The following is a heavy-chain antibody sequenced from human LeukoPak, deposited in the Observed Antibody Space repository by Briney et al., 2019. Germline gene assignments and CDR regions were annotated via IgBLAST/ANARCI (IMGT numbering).Heavy chain of an antibody. D-gene: IGHD3-10*01. CDR1: GFTFSNYG. Sequence: QPGGSLRLSCAASGFTFSNYGMHWVRQAPGKGLEWVAFIAYDGSNKYYADSVKGRFTISRDNSKNTLYLQMNSLRAEDTAVYYCAKSGAYYYYGSGSYWDYWGQGTLVTVSS. CDR2: IAYDGSNK. V-gene: IGHV3-30*02. J-gene: IGHJ4*02. CDR3: AKSGAYYYYGSGSYWDY.